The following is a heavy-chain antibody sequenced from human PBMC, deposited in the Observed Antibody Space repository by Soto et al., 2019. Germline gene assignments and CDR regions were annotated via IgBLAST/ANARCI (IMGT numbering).Heavy chain of an antibody. V-gene: IGHV1-2*04. J-gene: IGHJ6*02. CDR2: INPNSGGT. D-gene: IGHD3-10*01. CDR1: GYTFIGYY. Sequence: QVQLVQSGAEVKKTGASVKVSCKASGYTFIGYYIHWVRQAPGQGLEWMGWINPNSGGTNYAQRFQGWVTMTWDRSISTAYMELSRLKSDDTAVYYCARVGGGLASLGYYGMDVWGQGTTVTVSS. CDR3: ARVGGGLASLGYYGMDV.